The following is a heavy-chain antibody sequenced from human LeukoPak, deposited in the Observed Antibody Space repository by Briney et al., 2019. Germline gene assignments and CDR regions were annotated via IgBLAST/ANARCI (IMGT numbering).Heavy chain of an antibody. CDR3: ARDPYSGDYGPYYYYYMDV. CDR1: GFTFSIYN. J-gene: IGHJ6*03. CDR2: ITSSSTYT. D-gene: IGHD1-26*01. Sequence: GGSLRLSCAASGFTFSIYNMNWVRQAPGKALEWVSSITSSSTYTYYADSVKGRYTISRDNAKNSLYLQMNSLRAEDTAVYYCARDPYSGDYGPYYYYYMDVWGKGTTVTVSS. V-gene: IGHV3-21*01.